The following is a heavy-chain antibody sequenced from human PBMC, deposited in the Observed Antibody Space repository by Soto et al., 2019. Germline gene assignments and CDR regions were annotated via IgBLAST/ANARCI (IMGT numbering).Heavy chain of an antibody. CDR2: IWYDGSNK. CDR3: ARDSHVGSGWQLTADY. CDR1: GFTFSSYG. D-gene: IGHD6-19*01. V-gene: IGHV3-33*01. J-gene: IGHJ4*02. Sequence: LRLSCAASGFTFSSYGMHWVRQAPGKGLEWVAVIWYDGSNKYYAESVKGRFTISRDNSKNTLYLQMNSLRAEDTAVYYCARDSHVGSGWQLTADYWGQGTLVTVPQ.